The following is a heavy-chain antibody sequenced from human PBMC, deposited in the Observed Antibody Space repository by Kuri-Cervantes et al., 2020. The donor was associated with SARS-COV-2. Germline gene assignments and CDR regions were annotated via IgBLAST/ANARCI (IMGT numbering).Heavy chain of an antibody. CDR1: GGTFSSYA. V-gene: IGHV1-69*13. D-gene: IGHD3-3*01. J-gene: IGHJ3*02. Sequence: SVKVSCKASGGTFSSYAISWVRQAPGQGLEWMGRVIPIFGTANCAQKFQGRVTITADESTSTAYMELSSLRSEATAVYYCSSSNLGVVREPNAFVIWGQGTMVTVSS. CDR3: SSSNLGVVREPNAFVI. CDR2: VIPIFGTA.